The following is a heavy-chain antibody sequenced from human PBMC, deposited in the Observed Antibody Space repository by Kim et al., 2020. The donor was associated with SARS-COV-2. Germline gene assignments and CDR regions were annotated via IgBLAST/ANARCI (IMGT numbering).Heavy chain of an antibody. V-gene: IGHV3-30-3*01. J-gene: IGHJ6*02. D-gene: IGHD6-19*01. Sequence: GGSLRLSCAASGFTFSSYAMHWVRQAPGKGLEWVAVISYDGSNKYYADSVKGRFTISRDNSKNTLYLQMNSLRAEDTAVYYCARDRGEVGQWLEPGRGYYYYYGMDVWGQGTTVTVSS. CDR2: ISYDGSNK. CDR1: GFTFSSYA. CDR3: ARDRGEVGQWLEPGRGYYYYYGMDV.